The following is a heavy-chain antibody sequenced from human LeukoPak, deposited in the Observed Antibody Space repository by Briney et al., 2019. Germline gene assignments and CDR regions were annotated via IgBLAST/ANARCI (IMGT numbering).Heavy chain of an antibody. CDR3: ARVTSPQRPYYGMDV. J-gene: IGHJ6*02. Sequence: PGGSLRLSCAASGFTFSDYYMSWIRQAPGKGLEWVSYISSSGSTIYYADSVKGRFTISRDNAKNSLYLQMNSLRAEDTAVYYCARVTSPQRPYYGMDVWGQGTTVTVSS. CDR1: GFTFSDYY. V-gene: IGHV3-11*04. CDR2: ISSSGSTI.